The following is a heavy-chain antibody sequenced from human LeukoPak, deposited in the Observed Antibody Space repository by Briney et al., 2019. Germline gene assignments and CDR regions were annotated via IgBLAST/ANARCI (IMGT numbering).Heavy chain of an antibody. D-gene: IGHD6-13*01. V-gene: IGHV4-4*02. Sequence: SETLSLTCAVSGASISTPNWWTWVRQPPERGLEWLGEIYHTGTTNYSPSLQSRVTISLDKSKNQFSLNLSSVTAADTAVYYCARAVVAAGAFNFDDWGQGTLVTVSS. CDR3: ARAVVAAGAFNFDD. J-gene: IGHJ4*02. CDR2: IYHTGTT. CDR1: GASISTPNW.